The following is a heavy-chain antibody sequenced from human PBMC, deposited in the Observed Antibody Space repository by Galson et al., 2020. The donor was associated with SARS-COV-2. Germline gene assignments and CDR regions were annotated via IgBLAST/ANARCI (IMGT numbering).Heavy chain of an antibody. CDR1: GDSISSYY. V-gene: IGHV4-59*01. CDR3: ARALDYYDSSGYSALYGMDV. CDR2: IYYSGST. J-gene: IGHJ6*02. Sequence: SETLSLTCTVSGDSISSYYWSWIRQPPGKGLEWIGYIYYSGSTNYNPSLKSRVTISVDTSKNQFSLRLSSLTAADTAVYYCARALDYYDSSGYSALYGMDVWGQGTTVTVSS. D-gene: IGHD3-22*01.